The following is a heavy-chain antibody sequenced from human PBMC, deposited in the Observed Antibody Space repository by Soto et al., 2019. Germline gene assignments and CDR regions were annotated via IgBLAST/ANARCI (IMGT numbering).Heavy chain of an antibody. Sequence: SFNVSCHTSGFTFLCSSIHWAPPARGQRLEWIGWIVVGGGNTNYAQKFQGRVTITRDVSTGTGYMEMSSLSSDDTAVYYCAAIPGWLRLDPRDSWGQGTLVTVSS. D-gene: IGHD5-12*01. V-gene: IGHV1-58*02. J-gene: IGHJ4*02. CDR1: GFTFLCSS. CDR2: IVVGGGNT. CDR3: AAIPGWLRLDPRDS.